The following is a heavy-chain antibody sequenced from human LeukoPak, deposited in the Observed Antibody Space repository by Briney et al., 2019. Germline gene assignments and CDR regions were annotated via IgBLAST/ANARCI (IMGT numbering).Heavy chain of an antibody. D-gene: IGHD5-24*01. V-gene: IGHV4-59*08. Sequence: PSETLSLTCSVSGGSLSNYYWSWIRQPPGKGLEWIGYIYSSGSTKYNPSLKGRVTVSVDLSKNQFSLNVSSVTATDTAVYYCARHGVAAMKRVDVWGKGTTVTVSS. CDR3: ARHGVAAMKRVDV. CDR1: GGSLSNYY. J-gene: IGHJ6*04. CDR2: IYSSGST.